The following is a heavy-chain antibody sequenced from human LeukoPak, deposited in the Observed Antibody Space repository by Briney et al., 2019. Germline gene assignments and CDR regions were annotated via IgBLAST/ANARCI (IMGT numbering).Heavy chain of an antibody. CDR1: GYTFSNYD. D-gene: IGHD2-15*01. V-gene: IGHV1-18*01. CDR3: ARAGYCGDGGCRGGSAFNV. CDR2: ISGYTGDT. J-gene: IGHJ3*01. Sequence: ASVRVSCKPSGYTFSNYDIYWVRQAPGQGLDCMGWISGYTGDTKYAQILQGRFTLTTDTSTSTAYMELRSLTYDDTAVYYCARAGYCGDGGCRGGSAFNVWGQGTMVTVSS.